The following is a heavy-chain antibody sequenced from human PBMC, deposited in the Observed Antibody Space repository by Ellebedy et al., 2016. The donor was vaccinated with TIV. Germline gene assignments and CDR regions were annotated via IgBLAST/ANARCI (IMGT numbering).Heavy chain of an antibody. D-gene: IGHD2-15*01. V-gene: IGHV1-69*02. CDR2: IIPLLVIP. CDR3: ASSLEAWYGD. Sequence: SVKVSXKASGGTFNTYSINWVRQAPGQGLEWMGRIIPLLVIPNYAQKFQGRVTMTTEKSTTTAYMKLRGLRSDDTAVYFCASSLEAWYGDWGQGTLVTVSS. CDR1: GGTFNTYS. J-gene: IGHJ4*02.